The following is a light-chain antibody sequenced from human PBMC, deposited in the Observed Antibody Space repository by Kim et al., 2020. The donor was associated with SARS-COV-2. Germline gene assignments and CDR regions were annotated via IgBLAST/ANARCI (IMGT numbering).Light chain of an antibody. Sequence: GQSVTISCTGTSSDVGSYNYVSWYQQHPGKAPKLMIYDVNKWPSGVPDRFSGSKSGNTASLTISGLQAEDEADYYCCSFTGSFTYVFGTGTKVTVL. V-gene: IGLV2-11*01. CDR1: SSDVGSYNY. CDR2: DVN. CDR3: CSFTGSFTYV. J-gene: IGLJ1*01.